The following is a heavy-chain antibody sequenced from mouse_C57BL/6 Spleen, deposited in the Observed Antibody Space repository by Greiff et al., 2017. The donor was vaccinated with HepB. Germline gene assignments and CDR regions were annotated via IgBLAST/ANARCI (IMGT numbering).Heavy chain of an antibody. J-gene: IGHJ1*03. CDR3: ARSTTVVATNWYFDV. CDR1: GYTFTSYW. V-gene: IGHV1-53*01. Sequence: VQLQQSGTELVKPGASVKLSCKASGYTFTSYWMHWVKQRPGQGLEWIGNINPSNGGTNYNEKFKSKATLTVDKSSSTAYMQLSSLTSEDSAVYYCARSTTVVATNWYFDVWGTGTTVTVSS. D-gene: IGHD1-1*01. CDR2: INPSNGGT.